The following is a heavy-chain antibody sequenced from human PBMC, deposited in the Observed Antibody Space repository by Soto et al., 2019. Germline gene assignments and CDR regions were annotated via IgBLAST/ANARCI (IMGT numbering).Heavy chain of an antibody. CDR3: ARDKWRELELRGAMDV. Sequence: ASVKVSCKASGFTFTSSAVQWVRQARGQRLEWIGWIVVGSGNTNYAQKFQERVTITRDMSTSTAYMELSSLRSEDTAVYYCARDKWRELELRGAMDVWGQGTTVTVSS. D-gene: IGHD1-7*01. CDR1: GFTFTSSA. V-gene: IGHV1-58*01. CDR2: IVVGSGNT. J-gene: IGHJ6*02.